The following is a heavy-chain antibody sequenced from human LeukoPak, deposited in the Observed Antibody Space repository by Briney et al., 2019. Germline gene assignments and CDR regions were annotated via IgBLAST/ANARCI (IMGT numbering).Heavy chain of an antibody. D-gene: IGHD1-14*01. CDR3: AKEGPQRKYDYCMDV. CDR1: GFSFDGYT. V-gene: IGHV3-43*01. CDR2: FSWDGDST. Sequence: GGSLRLSCAASGFSFDGYTMHWVRQAPGKGLEWVSLFSWDGDSTYYADSVKGRFTISRDNSKNSLYLQMNSLRSEDTALYYCAKEGPQRKYDYCMDVWGKGTTVTVSS. J-gene: IGHJ6*03.